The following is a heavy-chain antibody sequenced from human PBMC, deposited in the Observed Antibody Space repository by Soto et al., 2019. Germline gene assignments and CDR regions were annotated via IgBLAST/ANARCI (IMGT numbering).Heavy chain of an antibody. CDR1: GGSFSGYY. J-gene: IGHJ5*02. Sequence: QVQLQQWGAGLLKPSETLSLTCAVYGGSFSGYYWTWIRQPPGKGLEWIGEINDSGSTNYKPSLTSRVTMSVDTSKNQVSLKMNSVTAADTAVYYCAKEPMAAAGTNWFDPWGQGTLVTVSS. CDR2: INDSGST. D-gene: IGHD6-13*01. V-gene: IGHV4-34*01. CDR3: AKEPMAAAGTNWFDP.